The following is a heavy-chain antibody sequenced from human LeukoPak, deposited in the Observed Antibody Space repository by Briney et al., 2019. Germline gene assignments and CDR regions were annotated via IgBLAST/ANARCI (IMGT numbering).Heavy chain of an antibody. D-gene: IGHD5-12*01. CDR3: TTDNVDIVATFGY. CDR2: IRYDGSNK. CDR1: GFTFSSYG. Sequence: GGSLRLSCAASGFTFSSYGMHWVRQAPGKGLEWVAFIRYDGSNKYYADSVKGRFTISRDNSKNTLYLQMNSLKTEDTAVYYCTTDNVDIVATFGYWGQGTLVTVSS. V-gene: IGHV3-30*02. J-gene: IGHJ4*02.